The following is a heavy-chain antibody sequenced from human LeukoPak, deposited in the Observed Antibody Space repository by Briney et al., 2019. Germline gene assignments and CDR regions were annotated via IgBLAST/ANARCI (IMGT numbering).Heavy chain of an antibody. CDR2: IRGDGRST. J-gene: IGHJ3*02. D-gene: IGHD2-8*01. CDR1: GFTFDDYA. V-gene: IGHV3-43*02. Sequence: GGSLRLSCAASGFTFDDYAMHWVRQGPGKGLEWVSLIRGDGRSTYYADSVKGRFTISRDNSKNSLYLQMNSLRTEDTALYYCAKDFGVAFDIWGQGTMVTVSS. CDR3: AKDFGVAFDI.